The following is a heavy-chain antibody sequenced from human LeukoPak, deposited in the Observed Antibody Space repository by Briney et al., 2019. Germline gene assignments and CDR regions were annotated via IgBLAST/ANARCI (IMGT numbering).Heavy chain of an antibody. Sequence: GGSLRLSCAASGFTFSSFSMNWVRQAPGKGLEWVSYISSSGSTIYYADSVKGRFTISRDNAKNSLYLQMNSLRAEDTAVYYCAREPWELRMDVWGQGTTVTVSS. CDR3: AREPWELRMDV. V-gene: IGHV3-48*04. CDR2: ISSSGSTI. CDR1: GFTFSSFS. D-gene: IGHD1-26*01. J-gene: IGHJ6*02.